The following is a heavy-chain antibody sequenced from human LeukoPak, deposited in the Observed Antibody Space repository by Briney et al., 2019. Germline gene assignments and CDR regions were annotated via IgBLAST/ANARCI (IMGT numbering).Heavy chain of an antibody. V-gene: IGHV3-7*03. J-gene: IGHJ4*02. CDR2: IKQDGREK. D-gene: IGHD2-15*01. CDR3: ARDGGYCSGGTCYSTY. Sequence: GGSLRLSCVASAFTFSSYWMTWVRQAPGKGLEWVASIKQDGREKYYVDSVKGRFFISRDNAKNSLYLQMNSLRAEDTAVYYCARDGGYCSGGTCYSTYWGQGTLVTVSS. CDR1: AFTFSSYW.